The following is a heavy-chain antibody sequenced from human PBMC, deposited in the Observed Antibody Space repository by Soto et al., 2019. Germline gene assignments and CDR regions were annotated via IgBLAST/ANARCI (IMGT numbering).Heavy chain of an antibody. CDR2: ISYDGSNK. V-gene: IGHV3-30-3*01. D-gene: IGHD3-10*01. J-gene: IGHJ4*02. Sequence: GGSLRLSCAASGFTFSSYAMHWVRQAPGKGLEWVAVISYDGSNKYYADSVKGRFSISRDNSKNTLYLQMNSLRAEDTAVYYCAKDRSLDYWGQGTLVTVSS. CDR1: GFTFSSYA. CDR3: AKDRSLDY.